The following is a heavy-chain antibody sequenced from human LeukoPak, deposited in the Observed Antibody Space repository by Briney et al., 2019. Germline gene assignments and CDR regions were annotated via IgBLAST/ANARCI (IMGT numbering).Heavy chain of an antibody. CDR1: GFTLSNYW. Sequence: GGSLRLSCAASGFTLSNYWMHWVRQVPGKGLAWVSRINSDGSDTTCADSVKGRFTISRDNAKNSPYLQMNSLRAEDTALYYCAKDSDDSSGYIDYWGQGTLVTVSS. CDR3: AKDSDDSSGYIDY. J-gene: IGHJ4*02. D-gene: IGHD3-22*01. V-gene: IGHV3-74*01. CDR2: INSDGSDT.